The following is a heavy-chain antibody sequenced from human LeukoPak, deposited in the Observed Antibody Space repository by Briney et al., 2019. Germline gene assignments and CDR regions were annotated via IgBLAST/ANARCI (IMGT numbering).Heavy chain of an antibody. Sequence: SETLSLTCAVYGGSFSGYYWSWIRQPPGKGLEWIGEINHSGSTNYNPSLKSRVTISVDTSKSQFSLKLSSVTAADTAVYYCASWRKGGYYYYYYGMDVWGQGTTVTVSS. CDR3: ASWRKGGYYYYYYGMDV. D-gene: IGHD3-16*01. V-gene: IGHV4-34*01. J-gene: IGHJ6*02. CDR1: GGSFSGYY. CDR2: INHSGST.